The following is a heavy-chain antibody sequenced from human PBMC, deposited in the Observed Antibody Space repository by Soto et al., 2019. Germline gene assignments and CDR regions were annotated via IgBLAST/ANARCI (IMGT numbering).Heavy chain of an antibody. Sequence: EVQLLESGGDLVQPGGSLRLSCAASGVTFSSYAMSWVRQAPGKGLEWVSGISGSGGSTDYGDSVKGRFTISRDNSKNTVDLQMNSLRAEDTAVYYCAKGLDIVLLPTTMGFDYWGQGTLVTVSS. J-gene: IGHJ4*02. CDR1: GVTFSSYA. CDR3: AKGLDIVLLPTTMGFDY. CDR2: ISGSGGST. D-gene: IGHD2-2*03. V-gene: IGHV3-23*01.